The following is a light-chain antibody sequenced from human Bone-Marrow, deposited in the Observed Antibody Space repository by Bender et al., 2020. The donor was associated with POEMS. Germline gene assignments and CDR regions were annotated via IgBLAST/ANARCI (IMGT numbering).Light chain of an antibody. Sequence: QSVLTQPPSASGTPGQRVTISCSGSSSNIGINSVNWYQQLPVTAPKLLIYNNNQRPSGVPDRFSGSKSGTSASLAISGLQSEDEGDYYCSSWDDTLSGPVFGGGTKLTVL. J-gene: IGLJ2*01. V-gene: IGLV1-44*01. CDR3: SSWDDTLSGPV. CDR2: NNN. CDR1: SSNIGINS.